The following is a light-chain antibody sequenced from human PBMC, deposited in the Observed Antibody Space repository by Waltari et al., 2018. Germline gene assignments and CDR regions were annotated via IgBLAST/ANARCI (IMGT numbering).Light chain of an antibody. V-gene: IGLV2-8*01. J-gene: IGLJ2*01. CDR3: SSYAGRNIVI. CDR1: DDDTGGYEY. Sequence: QSALTHPPSESGPPGQSVTIPCTGTDDDTGGYEYVPWYQQHPGKAPKVLIYEVTKRPSGVPDRFSGSKSGNTASLTVSGLQAEDEADYYCSSYAGRNIVIFGGGTKLTVL. CDR2: EVT.